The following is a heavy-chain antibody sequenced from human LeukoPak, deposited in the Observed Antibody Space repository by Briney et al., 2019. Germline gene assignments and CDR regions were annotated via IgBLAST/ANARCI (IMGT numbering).Heavy chain of an antibody. CDR3: ARDQTNGDYRVADV. D-gene: IGHD4-17*01. CDR1: GFTFSSYA. Sequence: GGSLRLSCAASGFTFSSYAMHWVRQAPGKGLEHVSAIRPNGRGTSYANSGKGRFTISRDDSKNTLYLQMGSLRAEDMAVYYCARDQTNGDYRVADVWGQGTTVTVSS. J-gene: IGHJ6*02. V-gene: IGHV3-64*01. CDR2: IRPNGRGT.